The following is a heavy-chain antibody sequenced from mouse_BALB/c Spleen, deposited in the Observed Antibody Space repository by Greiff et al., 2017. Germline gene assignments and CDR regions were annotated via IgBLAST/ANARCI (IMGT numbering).Heavy chain of an antibody. V-gene: IGHV1-69*02. J-gene: IGHJ3*01. CDR3: TREMGLRGAY. D-gene: IGHD2-4*01. CDR1: GYTFTSYW. CDR2: IYPSDSYT. Sequence: QVQLKQPGAELVRPGASVKLSCKASGYTFTSYWINWVKQRPGQGLEWIGNIYPSDSYTNYNQKFKDKATLTVDKSSSTAYMQLSSPTSEDSAVYYCTREMGLRGAYWGQGTLVTVSA.